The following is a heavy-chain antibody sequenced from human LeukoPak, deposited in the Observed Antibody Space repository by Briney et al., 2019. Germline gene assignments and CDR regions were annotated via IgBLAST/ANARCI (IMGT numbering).Heavy chain of an antibody. V-gene: IGHV1-24*01. Sequence: ASVKVSCKVSGYTLTELSMHWVRQAPGKGLEWMGGFDPEDGETIYAQKFQGRVTMTEDTSTDTAYMELSSLRSEDTAVYYCATVGAMITFGGVIVSPVPNWGQGTLVTVSS. CDR3: ATVGAMITFGGVIVSPVPN. J-gene: IGHJ4*02. CDR1: GYTLTELS. CDR2: FDPEDGET. D-gene: IGHD3-16*02.